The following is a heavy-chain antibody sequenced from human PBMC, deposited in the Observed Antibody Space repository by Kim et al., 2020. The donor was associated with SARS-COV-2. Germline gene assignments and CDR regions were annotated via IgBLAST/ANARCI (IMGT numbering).Heavy chain of an antibody. D-gene: IGHD2-21*01. CDR1: GFTFNTYW. J-gene: IGHJ5*02. Sequence: GGSLRLSCAASGFTFNTYWMHWVRQAPGKGLVWVSRINGDGSTTSYADSVKGRFTISRDNAKNTLYLQVNSLRAEDTAVYYCARSDWFDPWGQGTLVTVSS. CDR3: ARSDWFDP. CDR2: INGDGSTT. V-gene: IGHV3-74*01.